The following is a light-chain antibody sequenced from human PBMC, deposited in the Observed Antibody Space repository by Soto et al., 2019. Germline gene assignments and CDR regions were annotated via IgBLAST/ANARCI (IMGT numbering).Light chain of an antibody. CDR2: RAS. V-gene: IGKV3-15*01. Sequence: EVVMTQSPVTLSVSPGERATLSCRASQSVSTNLAGYQQKPGQAPRLLIYRASTRAIGIPARFSGGGSGTEFTLTISSLQSEDFAIYYCQQYNKWPPWTFGQGTKVEIK. CDR3: QQYNKWPPWT. J-gene: IGKJ1*01. CDR1: QSVSTN.